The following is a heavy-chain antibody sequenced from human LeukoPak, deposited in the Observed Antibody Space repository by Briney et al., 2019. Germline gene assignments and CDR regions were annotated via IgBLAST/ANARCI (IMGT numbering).Heavy chain of an antibody. J-gene: IGHJ4*02. Sequence: PGGSLRLSCAASGFTFSDYWMTWVRQSPGKGLEWVANIKQDGSEKNYVDSVKGRFTISRDNAKNSLYLQMNSLRAEDTAAYYCVRGRLTTDYWGQGTLVTVSS. CDR2: IKQDGSEK. D-gene: IGHD1-1*01. CDR1: GFTFSDYW. V-gene: IGHV3-7*05. CDR3: VRGRLTTDY.